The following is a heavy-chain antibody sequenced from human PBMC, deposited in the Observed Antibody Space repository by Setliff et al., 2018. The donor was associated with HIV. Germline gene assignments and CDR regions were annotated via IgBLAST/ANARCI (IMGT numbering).Heavy chain of an antibody. D-gene: IGHD3-9*01. J-gene: IGHJ4*02. CDR3: ARSPYSDVLTGYGALDH. V-gene: IGHV1-18*04. CDR1: GYTFTGYY. CDR2: INPYNDYI. Sequence: GASVKVSCKASGYTFTGYYMYWVRQAPGQGLEWMGWINPYNDYINYAEKFEGRVTMTIDTSTSTAYMELRSLRSDDTAAYYCARSPYSDVLTGYGALDHWGQGSLVTVSS.